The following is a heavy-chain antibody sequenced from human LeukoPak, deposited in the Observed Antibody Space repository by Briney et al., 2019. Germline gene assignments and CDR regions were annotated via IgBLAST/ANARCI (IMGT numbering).Heavy chain of an antibody. Sequence: GGSLRLSCAASGFTFSSYGMHWVRQAPGKGLEWVAVIWYDGSNKYYVDSVKGRFSISRDNSKNTLYLQMNSLRAEDTAVYYCARAVEGYDAFDIWGQGTMVTVSS. D-gene: IGHD3-3*01. CDR1: GFTFSSYG. J-gene: IGHJ3*02. V-gene: IGHV3-33*01. CDR2: IWYDGSNK. CDR3: ARAVEGYDAFDI.